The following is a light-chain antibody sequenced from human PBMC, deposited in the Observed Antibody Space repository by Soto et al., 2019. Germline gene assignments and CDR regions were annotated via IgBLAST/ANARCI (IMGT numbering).Light chain of an antibody. CDR1: QSVGNN. J-gene: IGKJ1*01. V-gene: IGKV3-15*01. CDR3: QQYNEWPPWT. CDR2: GAS. Sequence: EVVMTQSPATLSLSPGERASLSCRASQSVGNNLAWYQQKPGQAPRLLIYGASTRATGIEARFSGSGSATEFTLNISSLQSEDFAVYYCQQYNEWPPWTFGQGTKVEIK.